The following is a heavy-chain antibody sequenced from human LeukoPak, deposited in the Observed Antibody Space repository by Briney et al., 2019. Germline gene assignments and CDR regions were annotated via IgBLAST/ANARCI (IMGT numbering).Heavy chain of an antibody. CDR2: ISYDGSNK. CDR1: GFTFSTYA. CDR3: ARDYYDSSGPYWYFDL. J-gene: IGHJ2*01. D-gene: IGHD3-22*01. V-gene: IGHV3-30*14. Sequence: GGALRLSCAVSGFTFSTYAMHWVRQAPGKGLEGVAVISYDGSNKYYGASVKGRFTISKDNSKNTLYLQMNSLRAEDTAVYYCARDYYDSSGPYWYFDLWGRGTLVTVSS.